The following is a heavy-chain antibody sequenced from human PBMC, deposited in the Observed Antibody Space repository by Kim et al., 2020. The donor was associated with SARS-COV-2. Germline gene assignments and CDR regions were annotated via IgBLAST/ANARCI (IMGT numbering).Heavy chain of an antibody. CDR1: GVTFSSYA. V-gene: IGHV1-69*13. CDR2: IIPIFGTA. Sequence: VKVSCKASGVTFSSYAISWVRQAPGQGLEWMGGIIPIFGTANYAQKFQGRVTITADESTSTAYMELSSLRSEDTAVDYCASGRGCGGYCTMPFYYYYGMDVWGQGTTVTVSS. D-gene: IGHD2-21*02. J-gene: IGHJ6*02. CDR3: ASGRGCGGYCTMPFYYYYGMDV.